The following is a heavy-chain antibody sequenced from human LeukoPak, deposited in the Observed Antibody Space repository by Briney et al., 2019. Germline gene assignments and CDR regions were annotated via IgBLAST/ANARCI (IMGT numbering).Heavy chain of an antibody. CDR3: ARVPGTEKRLEWLSDRGFVS. CDR1: GGSISSGDYY. V-gene: IGHV4-31*03. CDR2: IYYSGST. D-gene: IGHD3-3*01. Sequence: SETLSLTCTVSGGSISSGDYYWSWIRQHPGKGLEWIGYIYYSGSTYYNPSLKSRVTISVDTSKNQFSLKLSSVTAADTAVYYCARVPGTEKRLEWLSDRGFVSWGEGTLVRVSS. J-gene: IGHJ4*02.